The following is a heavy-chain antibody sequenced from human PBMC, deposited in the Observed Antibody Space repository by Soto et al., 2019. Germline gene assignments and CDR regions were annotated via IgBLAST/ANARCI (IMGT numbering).Heavy chain of an antibody. Sequence: ASVKVSCKASGGTFSSYAISWVRQAPGQGLEWMGGIIPISGTANYAQKFQGRVTITADESTSTAYMELSSLRSEDTAVYYCARGIAARNYYYGMDVWGQGTTVTVSS. CDR1: GGTFSSYA. V-gene: IGHV1-69*13. CDR3: ARGIAARNYYYGMDV. CDR2: IIPISGTA. J-gene: IGHJ6*02. D-gene: IGHD6-6*01.